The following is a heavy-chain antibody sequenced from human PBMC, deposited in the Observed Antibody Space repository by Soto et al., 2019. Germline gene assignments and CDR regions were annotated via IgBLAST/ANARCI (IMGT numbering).Heavy chain of an antibody. V-gene: IGHV1-24*01. J-gene: IGHJ4*02. CDR2: FDPEDGET. D-gene: IGHD1-1*01. CDR3: ATASPGTTLWDFDY. Sequence: ASVKVSCKVSGYTLTELSMHWVRQAPGKGLEWMGGFDPEDGETIYAQKFQGRVNMTEDTSTETAYMELSSLGSEDTAVYYCATASPGTTLWDFDYWGQGTLVTVSS. CDR1: GYTLTELS.